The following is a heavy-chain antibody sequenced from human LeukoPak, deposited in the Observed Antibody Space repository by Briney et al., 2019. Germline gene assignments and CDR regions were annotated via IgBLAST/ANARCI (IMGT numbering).Heavy chain of an antibody. V-gene: IGHV5-51*01. CDR3: ARLPSSSWYYYYYMDV. CDR1: GYSFTSYW. J-gene: IGHJ6*03. CDR2: IYPGDSDT. D-gene: IGHD6-13*01. Sequence: GESLKISCKGSGYSFTSYWIGWVRQMPGKGLEWMGIIYPGDSDTRYSPSFQGQVTISADKSISTAYLQWSSLKASDTAVYYCARLPSSSWYYYYYMDVWGKGTTVTVSS.